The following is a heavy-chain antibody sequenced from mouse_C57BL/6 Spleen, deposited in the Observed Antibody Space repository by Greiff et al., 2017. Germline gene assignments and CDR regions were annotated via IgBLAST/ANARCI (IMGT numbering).Heavy chain of an antibody. CDR2: IYPGGGET. J-gene: IGHJ1*03. Sequence: QVQLQQSGPELVKPGASVKISCKASGYAFSSSWMNWVKQRPGKGLEWIGLIYPGGGETNYNGKVKGKAALTEDKSSSTAYMQLSSLTSEDSAAYFCARSERGYFDVWGTGTTVTVSS. CDR3: ARSERGYFDV. V-gene: IGHV1-82*01. CDR1: GYAFSSSW.